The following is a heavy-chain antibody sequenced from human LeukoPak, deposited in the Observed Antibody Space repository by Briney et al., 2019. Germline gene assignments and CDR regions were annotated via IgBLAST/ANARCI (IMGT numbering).Heavy chain of an antibody. J-gene: IGHJ6*02. D-gene: IGHD3-3*01. CDR1: GYTFTSYD. CDR2: IIPILGIA. V-gene: IGHV1-69*04. Sequence: GASVKVSCKASGYTFTSYDINWVRQATGQGLEWMGRIIPILGIANYAQKFQGRVTITADKSTSTAYMELSSLRSEDTAVYYCARVSIFGVVAHYYYYGMDVWGQGTTVTVSS. CDR3: ARVSIFGVVAHYYYYGMDV.